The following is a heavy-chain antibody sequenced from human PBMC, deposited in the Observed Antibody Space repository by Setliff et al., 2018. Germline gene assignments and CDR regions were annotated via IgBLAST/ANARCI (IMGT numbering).Heavy chain of an antibody. V-gene: IGHV1-24*01. J-gene: IGHJ6*02. CDR3: ARGHYHYHSVLYGGEFYYYYMDV. CDR1: GYRLIEVS. CDR2: FDPEDEET. Sequence: ASVKVSCKVSGYRLIEVSMHWVRQAPGKGLEWMGGFDPEDEETIYAQKFQGRVNMTEDTSKDTAYMELSSLRSEDTAVYYCARGHYHYHSVLYGGEFYYYYMDVWGPGTTVTVSS. D-gene: IGHD3-10*01.